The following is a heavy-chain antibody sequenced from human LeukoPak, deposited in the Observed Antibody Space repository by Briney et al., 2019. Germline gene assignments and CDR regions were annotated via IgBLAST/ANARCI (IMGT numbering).Heavy chain of an antibody. CDR3: AKDLGRYCSSTSCIGDY. D-gene: IGHD2-2*01. V-gene: IGHV3-30*02. J-gene: IGHJ4*02. CDR2: IRYDGSNK. Sequence: PGGSLRLSCAASGFTFSSYGMHWVRQAPGKGLEWVAFIRYDGSNKYYADSVKGRFTISRDNSKNTLYLQMNSLGTEDTAVYYCAKDLGRYCSSTSCIGDYWGQGTLVTVSS. CDR1: GFTFSSYG.